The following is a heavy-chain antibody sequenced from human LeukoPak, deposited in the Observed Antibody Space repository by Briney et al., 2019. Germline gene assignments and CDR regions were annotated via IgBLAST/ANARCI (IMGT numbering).Heavy chain of an antibody. Sequence: KSSETLSLTCTVSGGSISSSSYYWGWIRQPPGKGLEWIGYIYYSGSTNYNPSLKSRVTISVDTSKNQVSLKLSSVTAADTAVYYCARVSRYFSSWGDYYYYYMDVWGKGTTVTISS. V-gene: IGHV4-61*05. CDR1: GGSISSSSYY. CDR3: ARVSRYFSSWGDYYYYYMDV. D-gene: IGHD6-13*01. CDR2: IYYSGST. J-gene: IGHJ6*03.